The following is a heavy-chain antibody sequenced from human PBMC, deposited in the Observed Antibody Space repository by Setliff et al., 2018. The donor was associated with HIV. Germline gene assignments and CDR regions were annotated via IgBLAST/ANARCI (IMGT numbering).Heavy chain of an antibody. CDR1: GVSISYYH. CDR3: ATMGGRYVGYFES. CDR2: ISYTGNT. Sequence: SETLSLTCTVSGVSISYYHWSWIRQPPGKGLEWIGYISYTGNTNYDPSLASRVTMSIDTSKMPFSLKLTSVSAADTAVYYCATMGGRYVGYFESWGQGTLVTVSS. D-gene: IGHD3-16*01. J-gene: IGHJ4*02. V-gene: IGHV4-59*01.